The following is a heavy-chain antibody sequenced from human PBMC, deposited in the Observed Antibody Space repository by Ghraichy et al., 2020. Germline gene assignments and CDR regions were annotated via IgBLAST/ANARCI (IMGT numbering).Heavy chain of an antibody. CDR3: ARGANVLLWFGAWFDP. D-gene: IGHD3-10*01. J-gene: IGHJ5*02. CDR2: IHYSGST. CDR1: GDSISSYY. V-gene: IGHV4-59*01. Sequence: SETLSLTCTVSGDSISSYYWSWIRQPPGKGLEWIGYIHYSGSTNYNPSLKSRVTISVDTSKNQFSLKLSSVTAADTAVYYCARGANVLLWFGAWFDPWGQGTLVTVSS.